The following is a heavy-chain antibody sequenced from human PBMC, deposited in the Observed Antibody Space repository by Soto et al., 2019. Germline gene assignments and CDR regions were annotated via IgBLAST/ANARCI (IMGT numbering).Heavy chain of an antibody. J-gene: IGHJ4*02. V-gene: IGHV1-69*05. CDR2: IIPIFGTA. CDR1: GGTFSSYA. D-gene: IGHD3-3*01. CDR3: ARVGLNDFWTAASHFDY. Sequence: SVKVSCKASGGTFSSYAISWVRQAPGQGLEWMGGIIPIFGTANYAQKFQGRVTITRDTSASTAYMELSSLRSEDTAVYYCARVGLNDFWTAASHFDYWGQGTLVTVSS.